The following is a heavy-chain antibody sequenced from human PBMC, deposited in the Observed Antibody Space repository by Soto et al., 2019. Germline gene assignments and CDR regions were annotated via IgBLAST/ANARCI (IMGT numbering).Heavy chain of an antibody. J-gene: IGHJ5*02. CDR2: ISTYNGNT. CDR1: GYTFTNFG. CDR3: ARGPSAYYDYVWGSYRYDNWFDP. V-gene: IGHV1-18*01. D-gene: IGHD3-16*02. Sequence: ASVKVSCKTSGYTFTNFGISWVRQAPGQGLEWMGWISTYNGNTNYAQKFQGSVTMTTDTSTSTAYMELRSLRSDDTAVYYCARGPSAYYDYVWGSYRYDNWFDPWGQGTLVTVSS.